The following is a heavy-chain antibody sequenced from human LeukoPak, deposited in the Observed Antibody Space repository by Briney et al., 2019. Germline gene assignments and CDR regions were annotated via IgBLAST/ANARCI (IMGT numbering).Heavy chain of an antibody. CDR2: INSDGSST. V-gene: IGHV3-74*01. Sequence: GGSLRLSCAASGFTFSSYWMHWVRHAPGKGLVWVSRINSDGSSTSYADSVKGRFTISRDNAKNSLYLQMNSLRAEDTAVYYCARGYCSSTSCYREYFDYWGQGTLVTVSS. CDR1: GFTFSSYW. CDR3: ARGYCSSTSCYREYFDY. D-gene: IGHD2-2*02. J-gene: IGHJ4*02.